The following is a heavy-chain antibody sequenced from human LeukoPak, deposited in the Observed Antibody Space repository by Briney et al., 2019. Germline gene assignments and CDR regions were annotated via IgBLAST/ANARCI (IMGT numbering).Heavy chain of an antibody. D-gene: IGHD3-16*01. CDR1: GGTFSSYA. Sequence: ASVKVSCKASGGTFSSYAISWVRQAPGQGLEWMGGIIPVFGTANYAQKFQGRVTITADESTSTAYMELSSLRSEDTAVYYCARPSWGGERGAWDYWGQGTLVTVSS. CDR3: ARPSWGGERGAWDY. V-gene: IGHV1-69*01. J-gene: IGHJ4*02. CDR2: IIPVFGTA.